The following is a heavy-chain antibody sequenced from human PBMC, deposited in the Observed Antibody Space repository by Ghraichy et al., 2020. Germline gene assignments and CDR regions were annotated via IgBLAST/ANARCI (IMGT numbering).Heavy chain of an antibody. Sequence: GGSLRLSCTASGFTVSSTYMSWVRQTPGRGLETVAMIYNSGTTYYTDSVKGRFTISRDHARNPVDLQMDSLRPADTAVYYCARPFIDGSYYGHQNCMDVGVIGTTVTTSS. CDR1: GFTVSSTY. D-gene: IGHD1-26*01. CDR2: IYNSGTT. V-gene: IGHV3-53*01. J-gene: IGHJ6*04. CDR3: ARPFIDGSYYGHQNCMDV.